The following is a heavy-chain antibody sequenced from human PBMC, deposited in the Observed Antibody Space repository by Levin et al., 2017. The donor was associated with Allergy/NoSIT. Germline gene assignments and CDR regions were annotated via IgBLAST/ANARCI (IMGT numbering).Heavy chain of an antibody. CDR2: ISNNGGRT. J-gene: IGHJ4*02. Sequence: PGGSLRLSCSASGFTFNKNTMQWVRQAPGKGLEHVSAISNNGGRTYYTDSVKGRFTISRDNSKNTLYLQMSSLRPEDTAIYYCVKNGDYGELGYWGQGTLVTVSS. D-gene: IGHD4-17*01. CDR3: VKNGDYGELGY. CDR1: GFTFNKNT. V-gene: IGHV3-64D*06.